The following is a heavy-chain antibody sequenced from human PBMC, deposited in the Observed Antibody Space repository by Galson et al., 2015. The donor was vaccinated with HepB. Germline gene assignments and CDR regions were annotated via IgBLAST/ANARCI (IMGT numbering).Heavy chain of an antibody. CDR3: ARRSNPGAPFDL. CDR1: AYAFIGYY. CDR2: IIPIFGTA. D-gene: IGHD4-11*01. J-gene: IGHJ2*01. V-gene: IGHV1-69*13. Sequence: SVKVSCKASAYAFIGYYLHWVRQAPGQGLEWMGGIIPIFGTANYAQKFQGRVTITADESTSTAYMELSSLRSEDTAVYYCARRSNPGAPFDLWGRGTLVTVSS.